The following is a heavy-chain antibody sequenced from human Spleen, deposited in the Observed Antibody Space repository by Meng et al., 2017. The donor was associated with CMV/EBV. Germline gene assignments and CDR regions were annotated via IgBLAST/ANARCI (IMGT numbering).Heavy chain of an antibody. D-gene: IGHD3-3*01. J-gene: IGHJ6*02. Sequence: GESLKISCAASGFTFSSYGMHWVRQAPGKGLEWVTFIRYDGSNKYYADSVKGRFTISRDNSKNTLYLQMDSLRAEDTAVYYCAKDIREADVSIFGVVIIPGYGMDVWGRGTTVTVSS. CDR3: AKDIREADVSIFGVVIIPGYGMDV. CDR2: IRYDGSNK. CDR1: GFTFSSYG. V-gene: IGHV3-30*02.